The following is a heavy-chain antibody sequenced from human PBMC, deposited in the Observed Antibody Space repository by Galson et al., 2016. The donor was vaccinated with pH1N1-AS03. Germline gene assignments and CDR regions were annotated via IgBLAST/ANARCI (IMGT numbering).Heavy chain of an antibody. CDR3: ARQKYCSGGSCFLYYGAFGI. D-gene: IGHD2-15*01. CDR2: IWPADSDT. V-gene: IGHV5-51*01. Sequence: QSGAEVKKPGESLKISCQASGYIFSSYWIGWVRQRPGKGLEWMGIIWPADSDTKYSPSFQGQVTISVDTSLNTAYLQWSSLEASDTAMYFCARQKYCSGGSCFLYYGAFGIWGQATLVTVSS. J-gene: IGHJ3*02. CDR1: GYIFSSYW.